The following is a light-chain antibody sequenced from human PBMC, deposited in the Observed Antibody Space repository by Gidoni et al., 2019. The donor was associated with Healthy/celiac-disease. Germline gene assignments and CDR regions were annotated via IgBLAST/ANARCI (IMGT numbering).Light chain of an antibody. V-gene: IGKV3-11*01. CDR1: QSVSSD. CDR3: QQRSNWPPMYT. CDR2: DAS. Sequence: ESFWPHSPATLSLSPGERATISCSASQSVSSDLTWYQHKHGQAPRLLIHDASNRTTGIPARFSCSGSGTDFALTISSLEPEDVAVAYCQQRSNWPPMYTFGQGTKLEIK. J-gene: IGKJ2*01.